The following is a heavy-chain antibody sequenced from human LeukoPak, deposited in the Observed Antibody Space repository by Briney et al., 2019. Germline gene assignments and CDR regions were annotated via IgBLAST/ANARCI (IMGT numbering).Heavy chain of an antibody. CDR3: ARGRIAVAGTRWFDP. V-gene: IGHV1-2*06. J-gene: IGHJ5*02. CDR1: GYTFTGYY. D-gene: IGHD6-19*01. CDR2: INPNSGGT. Sequence: VSVKVSCKASGYTFTGYYMHRVRQAPGQGLEWMGRINPNSGGTNYAQKFQGRVTMTRDTSISTAYMELSRLRSDDTAVYYCARGRIAVAGTRWFDPWGQGTLVTVSS.